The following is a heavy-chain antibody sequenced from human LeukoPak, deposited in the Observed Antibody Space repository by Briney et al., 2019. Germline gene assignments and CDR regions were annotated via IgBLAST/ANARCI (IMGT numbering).Heavy chain of an antibody. D-gene: IGHD6-13*01. J-gene: IGHJ4*02. CDR3: AKGDPSSSWYFGFDY. Sequence: GGSLRLSCAASGFTFSSYGMHWVRQAPGKGLEWVAVISYDGSNKYYADSVKGRFTISRDNSKNTLYLQMNSLRAEDTAVHYCAKGDPSSSWYFGFDYWGQGTLVTVSS. V-gene: IGHV3-30*18. CDR1: GFTFSSYG. CDR2: ISYDGSNK.